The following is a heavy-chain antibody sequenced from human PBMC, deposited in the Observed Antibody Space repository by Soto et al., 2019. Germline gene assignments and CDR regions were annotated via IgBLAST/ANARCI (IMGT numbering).Heavy chain of an antibody. D-gene: IGHD4-17*01. V-gene: IGHV3-30*18. CDR2: ISYHGSDK. J-gene: IGHJ4*02. Sequence: QVQLVESGGGVVQPGRSLRLSCAASGFTFSNYGMHWVRQAPGKGLEWVAVISYHGSDKYYADSVKGRFTISRDNSKNQLYLQMDSLRAEATAVYYCAKDHLTTTVTTVGYWGQGTLVTVSS. CDR3: AKDHLTTTVTTVGY. CDR1: GFTFSNYG.